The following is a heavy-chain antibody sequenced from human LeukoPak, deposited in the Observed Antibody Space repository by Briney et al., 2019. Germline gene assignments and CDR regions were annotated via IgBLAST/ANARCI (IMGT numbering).Heavy chain of an antibody. J-gene: IGHJ4*02. V-gene: IGHV1-2*02. CDR1: GYTFTGYY. CDR3: GTLLSNGPFDY. CDR2: IYPNSGAT. Sequence: ASVKVSCKASGYTFTGYYMHWVRQAPGQGLEWMGYIYPNSGATKYAQEFQGRVTMTRDTYISTAYMELSRLRSDDTAVYYCGTLLSNGPFDYWGQGSLVTVSS.